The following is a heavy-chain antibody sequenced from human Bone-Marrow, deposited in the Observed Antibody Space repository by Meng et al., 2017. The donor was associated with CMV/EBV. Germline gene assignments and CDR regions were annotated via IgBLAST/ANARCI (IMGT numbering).Heavy chain of an antibody. CDR1: GYSISSGYY. CDR2: IYHSGST. D-gene: IGHD3-10*01. Sequence: SETLSLTCTVSGYSISSGYYWGWIRQPPGKGLEWIGSIYHSGSTYYNPSLKSRVTISVDTSKNQFSLKLSSVTAADTAVYYCARGARYSGSGSPFDNWGQGTRVTVSS. CDR3: ARGARYSGSGSPFDN. J-gene: IGHJ4*02. V-gene: IGHV4-38-2*02.